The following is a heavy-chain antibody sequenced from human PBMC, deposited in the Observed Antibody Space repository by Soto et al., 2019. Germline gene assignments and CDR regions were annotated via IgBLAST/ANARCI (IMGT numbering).Heavy chain of an antibody. CDR3: ASVLIAARPSYFDY. CDR1: GYTFTSYD. J-gene: IGHJ4*02. D-gene: IGHD6-6*01. V-gene: IGHV1-8*01. Sequence: SVKVSCKASGYTFTSYDINWVRQATGQGLEWMGGMNPNSGNTGYAQKFQGRVTMTRNASISTAYMELSSLRAEDTAVYYCASVLIAARPSYFDYWGQGTLVTVSS. CDR2: MNPNSGNT.